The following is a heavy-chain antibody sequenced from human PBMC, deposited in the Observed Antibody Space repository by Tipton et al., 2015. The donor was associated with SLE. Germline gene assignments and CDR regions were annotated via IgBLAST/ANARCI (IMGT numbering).Heavy chain of an antibody. D-gene: IGHD5-24*01. CDR1: GFTFSSHG. V-gene: IGHV3-30*02. J-gene: IGHJ4*02. CDR3: AKDNGYNVLDY. Sequence: GSLRLSCTASGFTFSSHGMHWVRQAPGKGLQWVAFIRFDGTDKYYADSVKGRFTISRDNSMSTLYLQMKAQRAEDTAVYYCAKDNGYNVLDYWGQGALVTVSS. CDR2: IRFDGTDK.